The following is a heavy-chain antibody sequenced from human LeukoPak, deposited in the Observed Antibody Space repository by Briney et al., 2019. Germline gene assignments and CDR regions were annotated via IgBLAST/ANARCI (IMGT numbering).Heavy chain of an antibody. CDR1: GFTFSSYG. CDR2: ISSSSSYI. Sequence: GGSLRLSCAASGFTFSSYGMNWVRQAPGKGLEWVSFISSSSSYIYYADSVKGRFTISRDNDKNLLYLQMNSLRAEDTAVYYCARAPGYRNFLDYWGQGTLVTVSS. D-gene: IGHD6-13*01. J-gene: IGHJ4*02. V-gene: IGHV3-21*01. CDR3: ARAPGYRNFLDY.